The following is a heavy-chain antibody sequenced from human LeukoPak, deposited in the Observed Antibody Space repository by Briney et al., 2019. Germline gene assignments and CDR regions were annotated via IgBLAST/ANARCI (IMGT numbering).Heavy chain of an antibody. CDR1: GYSLTSYW. CDR3: ARHPVYDSSGHRAIPFDY. J-gene: IGHJ4*02. CDR2: IYPGDSDT. D-gene: IGHD3-22*01. Sequence: GESLKISCKGSGYSLTSYWIGWVRQMPGKGLEWMGIIYPGDSDTRYSPSFQGQVTISADKSISTAYLQWSSLKASDTAMYYCARHPVYDSSGHRAIPFDYWGQGTLVTVSS. V-gene: IGHV5-51*01.